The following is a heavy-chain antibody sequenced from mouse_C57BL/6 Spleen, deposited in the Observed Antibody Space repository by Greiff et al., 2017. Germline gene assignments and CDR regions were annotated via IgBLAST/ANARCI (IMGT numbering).Heavy chain of an antibody. CDR3: ARNYYGSSPHFAY. J-gene: IGHJ3*01. D-gene: IGHD1-1*01. CDR1: GFTFSDYG. V-gene: IGHV5-17*01. Sequence: EVQVVESGGGLVKPGGSLKLSCAASGFTFSDYGLHWFRQAPEKGLEWVAYFSSGSSTIYYADTLKGRFTIPRDNAKNNLYLRMTRLRYEDTAMYYSARNYYGSSPHFAYWGKGTLVTVSA. CDR2: FSSGSSTI.